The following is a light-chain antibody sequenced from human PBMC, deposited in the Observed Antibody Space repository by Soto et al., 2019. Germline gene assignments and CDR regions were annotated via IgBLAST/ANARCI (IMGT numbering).Light chain of an antibody. J-gene: IGLJ1*01. V-gene: IGLV2-14*01. CDR1: SSDFGGYNS. CDR2: EVS. Sequence: QSALTQPASVSGSPGQSITISCTGTSSDFGGYNSVSWFQQHPSKAPKLIIYEVSHRPSGVSIRFSASKSGNTASLTISGLQAEDEADYYCNSYRHSTTLVFGTGTKLTVL. CDR3: NSYRHSTTLV.